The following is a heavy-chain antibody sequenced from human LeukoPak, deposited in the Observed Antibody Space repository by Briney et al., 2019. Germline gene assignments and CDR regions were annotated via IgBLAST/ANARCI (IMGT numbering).Heavy chain of an antibody. CDR3: ARSPVLDRNDWSFAD. Sequence: PGGSLRLSCAASGFTVSRNYMSWVRQAPGQGLEWVSVSYSGGDTYYPDSVKGRFTVSRDNPKNTVYLQMNSLRAEDTAAYFCARSPVLDRNDWSFADWGQGTLVTVSS. CDR1: GFTVSRNY. J-gene: IGHJ4*02. V-gene: IGHV3-53*01. CDR2: SYSGGDT. D-gene: IGHD1-1*01.